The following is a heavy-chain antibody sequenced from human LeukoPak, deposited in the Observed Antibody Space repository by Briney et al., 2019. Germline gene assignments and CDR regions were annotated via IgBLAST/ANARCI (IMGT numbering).Heavy chain of an antibody. CDR3: ARGEAIDY. V-gene: IGHV1-18*01. D-gene: IGHD1-26*01. Sequence: ASVKVSCKASGYTFTSYGISWVRQAPGQGLEWMGWISAYNGNTNYAQKLQGRVTMTRDRSTTTVYMEVRSLKSEDAAVYYCARGEAIDYWGQGTLVSVFS. J-gene: IGHJ4*02. CDR1: GYTFTSYG. CDR2: ISAYNGNT.